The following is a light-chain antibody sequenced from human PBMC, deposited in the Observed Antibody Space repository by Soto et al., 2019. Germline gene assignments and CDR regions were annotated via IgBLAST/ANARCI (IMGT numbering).Light chain of an antibody. CDR1: SSNIGAGYD. Sequence: QSVLTQPPSVSGAPGQRVTISCTGSSSNIGAGYDVHWYQQLPGTAPKLLIYGNSNRPSGVPDRFSGSKSGTSASLAITGRQAADEADYYCQSYDGSLRGVVFGGGTKLTVL. CDR3: QSYDGSLRGVV. J-gene: IGLJ2*01. V-gene: IGLV1-40*01. CDR2: GNS.